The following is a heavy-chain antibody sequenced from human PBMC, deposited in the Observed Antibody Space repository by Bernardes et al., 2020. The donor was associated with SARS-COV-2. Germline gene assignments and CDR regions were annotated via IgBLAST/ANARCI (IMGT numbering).Heavy chain of an antibody. D-gene: IGHD4-17*01. CDR3: ATDPTYGDYLTDY. CDR1: GYTLTELS. J-gene: IGHJ4*02. Sequence: ASVKVSCKVSGYTLTELSMHWVRQAPGKGLEWMGGFDPEDGETIYAQKFRGRVTMTEDTSTDTAYMELSSLRSEDTAVYYCATDPTYGDYLTDYWGQGTLVTVSS. V-gene: IGHV1-24*01. CDR2: FDPEDGET.